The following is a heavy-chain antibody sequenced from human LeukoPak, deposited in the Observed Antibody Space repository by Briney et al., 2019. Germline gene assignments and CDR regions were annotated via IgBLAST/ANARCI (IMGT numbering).Heavy chain of an antibody. CDR1: GFTVSSNY. D-gene: IGHD6-13*01. Sequence: GGSLRLSCAASGFTVSSNYMSWVRQAPGKGLEWVSSISSSSSYIYYADSVKGRFTISRDNAKNSLYLQMNSLRAEDTAVYYCARLSSIAAAGTTDWFDPWGQGTLVTVSS. V-gene: IGHV3-21*01. CDR3: ARLSSIAAAGTTDWFDP. J-gene: IGHJ5*02. CDR2: ISSSSSYI.